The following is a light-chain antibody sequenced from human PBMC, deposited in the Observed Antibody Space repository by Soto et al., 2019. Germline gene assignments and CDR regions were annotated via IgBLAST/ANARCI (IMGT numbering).Light chain of an antibody. CDR1: QSIGSW. CDR2: KAS. CDR3: QQYNSYPWT. J-gene: IGKJ1*01. V-gene: IGKV1-5*03. Sequence: DVQMTQCPSTLSASVVDRVTITCRASQSIGSWLAWYQQKPGKAPKLLIYKASTLESGGPSNFSGSGSGTEFTLPISSLEPEDFPPYSCQQYNSYPWTLGQGTKVE.